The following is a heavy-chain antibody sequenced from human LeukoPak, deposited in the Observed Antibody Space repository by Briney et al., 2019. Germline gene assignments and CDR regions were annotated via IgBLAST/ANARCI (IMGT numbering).Heavy chain of an antibody. J-gene: IGHJ3*02. D-gene: IGHD3-9*01. CDR3: ATPYDIHDAFDI. Sequence: SVKVSCKASGGTFSSYAISWVRQAPGQGIEWMGGIIPIFGTANYAQKFQGRVTITADESTSTAYMELSSLRSEDTAVYYCATPYDIHDAFDIWGQGTMVTVSP. CDR2: IIPIFGTA. V-gene: IGHV1-69*01. CDR1: GGTFSSYA.